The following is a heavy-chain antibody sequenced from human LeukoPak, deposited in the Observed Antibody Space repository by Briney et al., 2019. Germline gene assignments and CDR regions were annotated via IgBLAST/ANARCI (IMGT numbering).Heavy chain of an antibody. CDR2: IYYSGST. D-gene: IGHD3-22*01. V-gene: IGHV4-30-4*01. J-gene: IGHJ4*02. CDR3: ARVGEYYDSSGYPHYYFDY. Sequence: SETLSLTCTVSGGSISSGDYYWSWIRQPPGKGLEWFGYIYYSGSTYYNPSLKSRVTISVDTSKNQFSLKLSSVTAADTAVYYCARVGEYYDSSGYPHYYFDYWGQGTLVTVSS. CDR1: GGSISSGDYY.